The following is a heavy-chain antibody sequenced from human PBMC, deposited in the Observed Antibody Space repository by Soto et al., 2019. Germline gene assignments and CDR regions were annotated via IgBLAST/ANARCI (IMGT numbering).Heavy chain of an antibody. CDR2: ISYSGRT. V-gene: IGHV4-39*01. Sequence: PSETLSLTCTVSGASIITDNYFWVWIRQSPRRGLELIGCISYSGRTYDNPSLQSRVTISIDASKNQFSLKLTSVTTADTAVYYCARRRASDYGGNHHPYYFDRWGQGAQVTVSS. CDR1: GASIITDNYF. D-gene: IGHD4-17*01. CDR3: ARRRASDYGGNHHPYYFDR. J-gene: IGHJ4*02.